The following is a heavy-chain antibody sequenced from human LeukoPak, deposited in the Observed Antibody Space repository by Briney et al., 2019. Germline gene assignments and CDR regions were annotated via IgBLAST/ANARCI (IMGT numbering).Heavy chain of an antibody. D-gene: IGHD3-10*01. CDR3: ATLGASGSDY. CDR1: VGSISSHY. CDR2: VFYTGYT. J-gene: IGHJ4*02. V-gene: IGHV4-59*08. Sequence: SETLSLTCTVSVGSISSHYWNWIRQPPGKGLEWIGYVFYTGYTNYNPSLKSRVTISLDTSKKQFSLRLSSVTAADTAVYYCATLGASGSDYWGQGTLVTVSS.